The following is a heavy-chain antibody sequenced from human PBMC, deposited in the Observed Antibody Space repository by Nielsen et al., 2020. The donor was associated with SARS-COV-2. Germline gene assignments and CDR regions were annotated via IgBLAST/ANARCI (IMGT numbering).Heavy chain of an antibody. CDR1: GGSISSYY. J-gene: IGHJ3*02. V-gene: IGHV4-59*01. CDR3: ARDLDFWGPGAFDI. D-gene: IGHD3-3*01. CDR2: IYYSGST. Sequence: GSLRLSCTVSGGSISSYYWSWIRQPPGKGLEWIGYIYYSGSTNYNPSLKSRVTISVDTSKNQFSLKLSSVTAADTAVYYCARDLDFWGPGAFDIWGQGTMVTVSS.